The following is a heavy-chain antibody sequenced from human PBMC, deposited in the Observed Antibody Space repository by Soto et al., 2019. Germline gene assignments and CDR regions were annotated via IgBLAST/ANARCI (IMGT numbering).Heavy chain of an antibody. V-gene: IGHV4-61*01. CDR1: GGSVSSGSYY. CDR3: ARAPPVYTAMGMEYYFDY. Sequence: QVQLQESGPGLVKPSETLSLTCTVSGGSVSSGSYYWSWIRQPPGKGLEWIGYIYYSGSTNYNPSLKSRVTISVDTSKNQFSLKLSSVTAADTAVYYCARAPPVYTAMGMEYYFDYWGQGTLVTVSS. J-gene: IGHJ4*02. CDR2: IYYSGST. D-gene: IGHD5-18*01.